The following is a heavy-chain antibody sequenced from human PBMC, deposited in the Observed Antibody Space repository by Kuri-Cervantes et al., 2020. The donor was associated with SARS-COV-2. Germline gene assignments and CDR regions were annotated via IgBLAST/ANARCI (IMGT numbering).Heavy chain of an antibody. D-gene: IGHD5-12*01. CDR2: IYSGGST. V-gene: IGHV3-53*01. CDR3: ARDLGPFSGPYDSTFDY. CDR1: GFTVSSNY. J-gene: IGHJ4*02. Sequence: GGSLRLSCAASGFTVSSNYMSWVRQAPGKGLEWVSVIYSGGSTYYAYSVKGRFTVSRDNSKNTLYLQMNSLRAEDTAVYYCARDLGPFSGPYDSTFDYWGQGTLVTVSS.